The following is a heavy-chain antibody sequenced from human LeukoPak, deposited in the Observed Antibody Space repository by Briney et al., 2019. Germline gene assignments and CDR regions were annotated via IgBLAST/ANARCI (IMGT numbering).Heavy chain of an antibody. CDR1: GGSISNTNW. CDR3: SRENGAFSPFGY. Sequence: SETLSLTCGVSGGSISNTNWWSWVRQPPGQGLEWIGEISLTGLTHYNPSLESRVTVSLDKSKNQLSLNLTSVTAADAAVYYCSRENGAFSPFGYWGQGTLLTVSS. D-gene: IGHD2-8*01. CDR2: ISLTGLT. V-gene: IGHV4-4*02. J-gene: IGHJ4*02.